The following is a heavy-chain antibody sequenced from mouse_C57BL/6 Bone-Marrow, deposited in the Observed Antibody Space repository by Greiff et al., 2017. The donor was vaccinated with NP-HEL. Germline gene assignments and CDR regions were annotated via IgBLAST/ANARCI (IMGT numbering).Heavy chain of an antibody. CDR3: ASRYYGNYDYAMDY. V-gene: IGHV1-64*01. Sequence: QVQLQQPGAELVKPGASVKLSCKASGYTFTSYWMHWVKQRPGQGLEWIGMIHPNSGSTNYNEKFKSKATLTVDKSSSTAYMQLSSLTSEDSAVYDCASRYYGNYDYAMDYWGQGTSVTVSS. D-gene: IGHD2-1*01. J-gene: IGHJ4*01. CDR1: GYTFTSYW. CDR2: IHPNSGST.